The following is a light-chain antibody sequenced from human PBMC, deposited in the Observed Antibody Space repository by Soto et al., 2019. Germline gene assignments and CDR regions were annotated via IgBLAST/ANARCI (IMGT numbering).Light chain of an antibody. CDR1: QGISSY. J-gene: IGKJ5*01. V-gene: IGKV1-9*01. CDR3: QLLGNYPIP. CDR2: ATS. Sequence: DLPVTQGPAFPSAYLKIRVAVTWRASQGISSYLVWYQQKPGKAPKLLIHATSTLQSGVPSRFSGSGSGTELTLTIRSLQPADFATYYCQLLGNYPIPFGQGTRLEIK.